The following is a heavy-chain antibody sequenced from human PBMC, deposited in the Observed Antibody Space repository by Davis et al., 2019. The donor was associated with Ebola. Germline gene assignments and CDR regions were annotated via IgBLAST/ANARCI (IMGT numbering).Heavy chain of an antibody. J-gene: IGHJ4*02. CDR2: ISLNSGST. Sequence: ASVKVSCKASGFTFIDYYLHWVRQAPGQGPEWMGWISLNSGSTKYSHKFQGRVTMTRDTSINTAHMELSGLMSDDTAVYYCARDDKVMHFDYWGQGTLVTVSS. D-gene: IGHD3-16*01. V-gene: IGHV1-2*02. CDR1: GFTFIDYY. CDR3: ARDDKVMHFDY.